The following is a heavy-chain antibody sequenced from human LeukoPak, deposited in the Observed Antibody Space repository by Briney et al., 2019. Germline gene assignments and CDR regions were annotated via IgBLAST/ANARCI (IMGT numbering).Heavy chain of an antibody. D-gene: IGHD6-13*01. Sequence: PSQTLSLTCTVSGGSISSGGYYWSWIRQHPGKGLEWIGYIYYSGSTYYNPSLKSRVTISVDTSKNQFSLKLSSVTAADTAVYYCARGRFLYRREPGGDIAAPILFDYWGQGTLVTVSS. CDR3: ARGRFLYRREPGGDIAAPILFDY. CDR1: GGSISSGGYY. V-gene: IGHV4-31*03. CDR2: IYYSGST. J-gene: IGHJ4*02.